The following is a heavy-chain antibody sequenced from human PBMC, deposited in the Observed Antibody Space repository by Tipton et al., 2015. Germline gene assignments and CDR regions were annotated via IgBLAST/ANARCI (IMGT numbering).Heavy chain of an antibody. CDR1: SDSINKYY. D-gene: IGHD2-21*01. CDR2: IQYSGGT. J-gene: IGHJ4*02. V-gene: IGHV4-59*07. Sequence: TLSLTCTVSSDSINKYYWSWIRQPPGKELQWIGYIQYSGGTNYNPSLESRVSMSVDTSKNQFSLEMRSVTATDTAVYYCARARGRHGCLFVSWGQGVLVTVSS. CDR3: ARARGRHGCLFVS.